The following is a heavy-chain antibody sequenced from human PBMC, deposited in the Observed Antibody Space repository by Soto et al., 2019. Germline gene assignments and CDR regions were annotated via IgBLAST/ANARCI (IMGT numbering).Heavy chain of an antibody. D-gene: IGHD4-17*01. CDR3: ARHGIYGDYASNYFDP. CDR1: GDNFATYW. V-gene: IGHV5-51*01. CDR2: IYPGDSDS. J-gene: IGHJ5*02. Sequence: GESLKISCEGFGDNFATYWIAGVRQMPGKVLEYMGIIYPGDSDSRYSPSFQGQVTFSADKSISTAYMQWSSLKASDTAMYYCARHGIYGDYASNYFDPWGQGXLVTVYS.